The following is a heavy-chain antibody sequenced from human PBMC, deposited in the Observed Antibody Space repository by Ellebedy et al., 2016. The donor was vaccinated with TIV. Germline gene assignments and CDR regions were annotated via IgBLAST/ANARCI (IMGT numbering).Heavy chain of an antibody. J-gene: IGHJ6*02. CDR2: ISYDGSNK. Sequence: GGSLRLXCAASGFTFSSYAMHWVRQAPGKGLEWVAVISYDGSNKYYADSVKGRFTISRDNSKNTLYLQMNSLRAEDTAVYYCATKVVPDYYYYYGMDVWGQGTTVTVSS. CDR3: ATKVVPDYYYYYGMDV. V-gene: IGHV3-30-3*01. D-gene: IGHD2-2*01. CDR1: GFTFSSYA.